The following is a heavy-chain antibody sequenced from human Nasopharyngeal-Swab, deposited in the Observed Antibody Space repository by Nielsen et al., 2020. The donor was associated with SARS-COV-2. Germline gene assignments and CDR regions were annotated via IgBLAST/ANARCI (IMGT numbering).Heavy chain of an antibody. Sequence: GESLKISCAASGFPFSLYTINWVRQAPGKGLEWVSAISSTGDYIYYAASVKGRFTISRDNAENSVYLQMNSLRVEDTALYYCTRDTPAMFAYWGQGTLVSVSS. CDR3: TRDTPAMFAY. V-gene: IGHV3-21*01. D-gene: IGHD2-15*01. CDR1: GFPFSLYT. J-gene: IGHJ4*02. CDR2: ISSTGDYI.